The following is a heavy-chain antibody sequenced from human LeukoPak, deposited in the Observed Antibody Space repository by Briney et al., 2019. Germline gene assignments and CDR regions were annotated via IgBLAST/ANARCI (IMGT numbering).Heavy chain of an antibody. CDR1: GFTFSSYS. Sequence: PGGSLRLSCAASGFTFSSYSMNWVRQAPGKGLEWVSYISSSSSTIYYADSVKGRFTTSRDNAKNSLYLQMNSLRAEDTAVYYCARDPPLNYDILTGYQHPFDYWGQGTLVTVSS. J-gene: IGHJ4*02. D-gene: IGHD3-9*01. V-gene: IGHV3-48*04. CDR3: ARDPPLNYDILTGYQHPFDY. CDR2: ISSSSSTI.